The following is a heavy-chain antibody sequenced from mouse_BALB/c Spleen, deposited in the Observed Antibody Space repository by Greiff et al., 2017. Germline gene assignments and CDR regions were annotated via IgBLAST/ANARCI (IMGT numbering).Heavy chain of an antibody. V-gene: IGHV5-6*01. CDR1: GFTFSSYG. CDR3: ARVRERSFFDY. CDR2: ISSGGSYT. Sequence: EVKLMESGGDLVKPGGSLKLSCAASGFTFSSYGMSWVRQTPDKRLEWVATISSGGSYTYYPDSVKGRFTISRDNAKNTLYLQMSSLKSEDTAMYYCARVRERSFFDYWGQGTTLTVSS. J-gene: IGHJ2*01.